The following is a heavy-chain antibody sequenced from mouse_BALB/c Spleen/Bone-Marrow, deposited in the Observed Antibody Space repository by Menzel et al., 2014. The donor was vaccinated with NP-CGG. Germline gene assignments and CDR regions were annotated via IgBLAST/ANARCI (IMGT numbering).Heavy chain of an antibody. CDR1: GYAFSSYW. V-gene: IGHV1-80*01. CDR3: PRSVNLALFAY. CDR2: IYPGDGDT. D-gene: IGHD2-2*01. J-gene: IGHJ3*01. Sequence: QVQLQQSGAELVRPGASVKISCKASGYAFSSYWMNWVKQRPGQGLEWIGQIYPGDGDTNYKGKFKGKATLTADKSSSTAFMHLSRLASEASAVYFCPRSVNLALFAYWGQGTLVTVSA.